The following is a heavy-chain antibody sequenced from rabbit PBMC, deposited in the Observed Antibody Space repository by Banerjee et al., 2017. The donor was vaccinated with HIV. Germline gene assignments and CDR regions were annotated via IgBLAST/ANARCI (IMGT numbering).Heavy chain of an antibody. J-gene: IGHJ4*01. Sequence: QEQLEESGGDLVKPEGSLTLTCTASGFSFSNNYWMCWVRQAPGKGLEWIACIDTHSSGSTYYANWAQGRFTISKISSTTVTLQMTSLTAADTATYFCARRSGYPGYGHFWLWGQGTLVTVS. D-gene: IGHD7-1*01. CDR2: IDTHSSGST. CDR3: ARRSGYPGYGHFWL. CDR1: GFSFSNNYW. V-gene: IGHV1S45*01.